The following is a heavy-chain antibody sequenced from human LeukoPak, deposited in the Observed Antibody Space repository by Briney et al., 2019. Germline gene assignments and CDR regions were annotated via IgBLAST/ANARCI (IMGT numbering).Heavy chain of an antibody. V-gene: IGHV1-69*05. CDR3: AREGEYSSGWYGG. Sequence: SVKVSCKASGGTFSSYAISWVRQAPGQGLEWMGRIIPIFGTANYAQKFQGRVTITTDESTSTAHMELSSLRSEDTAVYYCAREGEYSSGWYGGWGQGTLVTVSS. D-gene: IGHD6-19*01. J-gene: IGHJ4*02. CDR1: GGTFSSYA. CDR2: IIPIFGTA.